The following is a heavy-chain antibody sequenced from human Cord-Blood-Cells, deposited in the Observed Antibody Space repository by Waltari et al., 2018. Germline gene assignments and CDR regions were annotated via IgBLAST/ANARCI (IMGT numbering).Heavy chain of an antibody. J-gene: IGHJ6*01. V-gene: IGHV4-4*02. CDR3: ARHGGVGGYCYGMGV. CDR2: IYHSGST. D-gene: IGHD2-15*01. CDR1: GGSISSSNW. Sequence: QVQLQESGPGLVKPSGTLSLTCAVSGGSISSSNWWSWVRQPPGKGLEWIGEIYHSGSTNDKPALKSRVTISVDKSKIQFALKLSSVTAADTAVYYCARHGGVGGYCYGMGVWGQGTAVTVSS.